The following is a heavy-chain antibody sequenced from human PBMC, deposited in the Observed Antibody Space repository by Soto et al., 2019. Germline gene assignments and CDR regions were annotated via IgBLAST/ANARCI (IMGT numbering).Heavy chain of an antibody. CDR3: ARATAMVDTDYFDY. V-gene: IGHV1-69*13. Sequence: SVKVSCKASGGTFSSYAISWVRQAPGQGLEWMGGTIPIFGTANYAQKFQGRVTITADESTSTAYMELSSLRSEDTAVYYCARATAMVDTDYFDYWGQGTLVTVSS. D-gene: IGHD5-18*01. CDR2: TIPIFGTA. CDR1: GGTFSSYA. J-gene: IGHJ4*02.